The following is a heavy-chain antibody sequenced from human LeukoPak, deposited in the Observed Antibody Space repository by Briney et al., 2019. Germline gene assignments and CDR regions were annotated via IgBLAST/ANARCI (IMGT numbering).Heavy chain of an antibody. V-gene: IGHV1-2*06. D-gene: IGHD6-13*01. Sequence: ASVKVSCKASGYTFTDYYIHWVRQAPGQGLEWMGRVNPNSGGTNYAQKFQGRVTMTRDTSISTAYMELSRLSSDDTAVYYCATSRDRIAAAGRDEFDYWGQGTLVTVSS. CDR1: GYTFTDYY. J-gene: IGHJ4*02. CDR2: VNPNSGGT. CDR3: ATSRDRIAAAGRDEFDY.